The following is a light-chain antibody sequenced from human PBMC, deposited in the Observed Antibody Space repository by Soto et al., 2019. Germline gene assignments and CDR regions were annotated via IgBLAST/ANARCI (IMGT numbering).Light chain of an antibody. J-gene: IGKJ1*01. V-gene: IGKV3-15*01. CDR2: GAS. CDR1: QSVSSN. Sequence: EMVMTQSPATLSVSPGERATLSCRASQSVSSNLAWYQQKPGQAPRLLIYGASTRATGIPARFSGSGSRTEFTLTISSLQSEDFAVYYCQQYNNWPETFGQGTKVEIK. CDR3: QQYNNWPET.